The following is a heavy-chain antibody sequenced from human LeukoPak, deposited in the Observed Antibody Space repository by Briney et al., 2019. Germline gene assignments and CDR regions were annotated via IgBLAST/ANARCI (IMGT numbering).Heavy chain of an antibody. D-gene: IGHD3-10*01. Sequence: SETLSLTCTVSGFSISSGYYWGWIRQPPGKGLEWIGNIYHNGSTYYTPSLKSRVTISVDTSKNQFSLKLSSVTAADTAVYYCARYYYVSGTFDYWGQGTLVTVSS. CDR3: ARYYYVSGTFDY. CDR2: IYHNGST. J-gene: IGHJ4*02. V-gene: IGHV4-38-2*02. CDR1: GFSISSGYY.